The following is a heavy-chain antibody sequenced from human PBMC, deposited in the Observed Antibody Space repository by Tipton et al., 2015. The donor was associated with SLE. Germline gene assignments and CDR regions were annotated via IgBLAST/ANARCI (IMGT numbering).Heavy chain of an antibody. CDR1: GFTFSAYG. J-gene: IGHJ3*01. D-gene: IGHD5-12*01. CDR3: ARAGNSGYDLDAFDL. Sequence: SLRLSCAASGFTFSAYGMHWVRQAPGKGLEWVSFIRFYGSDKFYADSVEGRFTISRDNSKNTLNLEMSNLGAEDTGIYYCARAGNSGYDLDAFDLWGQGTTVIVSS. CDR2: IRFYGSDK. V-gene: IGHV3-30*02.